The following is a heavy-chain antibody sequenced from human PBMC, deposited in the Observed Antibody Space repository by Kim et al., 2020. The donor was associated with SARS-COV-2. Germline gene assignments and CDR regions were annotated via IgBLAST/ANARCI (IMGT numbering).Heavy chain of an antibody. J-gene: IGHJ1*01. CDR2: ISGSGGST. V-gene: IGHV3-23*01. Sequence: GGSLRLSCAASGLTFSSYAMSWVRQAPGKGLEWVSAISGSGGSTYYADSVKGRFTISRDNSKNTLYLQMNSLRAEDTAVYYCAKEARPYCGGDCSTAEYFQHWGQGTLVTVSS. CDR1: GLTFSSYA. D-gene: IGHD2-21*01. CDR3: AKEARPYCGGDCSTAEYFQH.